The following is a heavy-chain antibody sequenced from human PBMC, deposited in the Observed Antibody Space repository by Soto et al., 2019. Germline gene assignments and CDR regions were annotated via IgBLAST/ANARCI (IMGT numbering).Heavy chain of an antibody. D-gene: IGHD6-13*01. Sequence: QVQLVESGGGVVQPGRSLRLSCAASGFTFSSYGMHWVRQAPGKGLEWVAVIWYDGRNKYYADSVKGRFTISRDNSKNRLYLQMNSLRAEDTAVYYCARAGPAGYSSSWYRGDLAYWGQGTLVTVSS. J-gene: IGHJ4*02. V-gene: IGHV3-33*01. CDR2: IWYDGRNK. CDR3: ARAGPAGYSSSWYRGDLAY. CDR1: GFTFSSYG.